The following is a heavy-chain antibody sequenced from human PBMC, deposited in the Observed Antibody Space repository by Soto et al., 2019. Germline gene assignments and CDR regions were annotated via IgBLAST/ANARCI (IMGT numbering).Heavy chain of an antibody. D-gene: IGHD6-13*01. CDR3: ARSTSSSWYYYYYYGMDV. V-gene: IGHV3-21*05. J-gene: IGHJ6*02. CDR2: ISSSSSYT. Sequence: GESLKISCAASGFTFSSYAMSWVRQAPGKWLEWVSYISSSSSYTNYADSVKGRFTISRDNAKNSLYLQMNSLRAEDTAVYYCARSTSSSWYYYYYYGMDVWGQGTTVTVPS. CDR1: GFTFSSYA.